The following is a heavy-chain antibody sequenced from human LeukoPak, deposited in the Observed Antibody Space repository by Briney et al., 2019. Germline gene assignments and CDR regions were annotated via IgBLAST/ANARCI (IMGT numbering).Heavy chain of an antibody. Sequence: GGSLRLSCAASGFSFSSHAMSWVRQAPGKGLEWVSSISGSGDNTYYAESVKGRFTISRDNSKNTLFLQMNGLRAEDTAVFYCAKRSGYTTGWFFDFWGQGTLVTVSS. CDR2: ISGSGDNT. CDR3: AKRSGYTTGWFFDF. D-gene: IGHD6-19*01. CDR1: GFSFSSHA. V-gene: IGHV3-23*01. J-gene: IGHJ4*02.